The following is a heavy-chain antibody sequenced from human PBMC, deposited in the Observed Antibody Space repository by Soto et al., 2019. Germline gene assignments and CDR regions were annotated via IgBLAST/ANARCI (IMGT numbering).Heavy chain of an antibody. D-gene: IGHD4-17*01. CDR3: TRRSDDYGAYLDV. CDR1: GGSFGGYY. V-gene: IGHV4-59*08. J-gene: IGHJ6*03. CDR2: IYYTGST. Sequence: PSETLSLTCAVYGGSFGGYYWSWIRQPPGKGLEWIGYIYYTGSTDYNPSLKTRVTISKDTSRTRFSLNLNSVTAADTAVYYCTRRSDDYGAYLDVWGKGTTVTVSS.